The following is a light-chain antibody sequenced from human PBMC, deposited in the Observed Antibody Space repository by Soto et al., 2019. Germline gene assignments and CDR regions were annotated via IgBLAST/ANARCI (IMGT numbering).Light chain of an antibody. Sequence: EIVLTQSPGTLSLSPGERATLSCRASQSVSSNLAWYQQKPGQAPRLLIYDASNRAAGIPARFSGSGSGTDFTLTISSLEPEDFAVYYCQQRSDWPPSITFGQGTRLEIK. CDR1: QSVSSN. CDR3: QQRSDWPPSIT. CDR2: DAS. V-gene: IGKV3-11*01. J-gene: IGKJ5*01.